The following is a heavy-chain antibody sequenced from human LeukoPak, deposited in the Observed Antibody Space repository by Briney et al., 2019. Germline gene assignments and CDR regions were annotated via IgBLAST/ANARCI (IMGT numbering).Heavy chain of an antibody. Sequence: SGGSLRLSCAASGFTVSSNYMSWVRQAPGKGLEWVAVIWSDATNQYYSDSVKGRFTISRDNFKRTVSLQMNSLRAEDTAVYYCVKDAQRGFDYSNSLQHWGQGSLVTVSS. CDR3: VKDAQRGFDYSNSLQH. V-gene: IGHV3-33*06. J-gene: IGHJ4*02. CDR1: GFTVSSNY. CDR2: IWSDATNQ. D-gene: IGHD4-11*01.